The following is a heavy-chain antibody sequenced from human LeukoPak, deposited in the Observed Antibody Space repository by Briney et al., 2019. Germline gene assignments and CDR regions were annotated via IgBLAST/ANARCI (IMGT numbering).Heavy chain of an antibody. Sequence: GGSLRLSCAASGFTFDDYAMHWVRQAPVKGLEWVSGISWNSGSIGYADSVKGRFTISRDNAKNSLYLQMNSLRAEDTALYYCASLALADAFDIWGQGTMVTVSS. D-gene: IGHD3-3*02. CDR3: ASLALADAFDI. CDR2: ISWNSGSI. J-gene: IGHJ3*02. CDR1: GFTFDDYA. V-gene: IGHV3-9*01.